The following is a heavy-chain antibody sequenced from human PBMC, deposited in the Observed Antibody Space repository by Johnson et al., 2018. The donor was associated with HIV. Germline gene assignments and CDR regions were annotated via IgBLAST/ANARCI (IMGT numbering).Heavy chain of an antibody. J-gene: IGHJ3*02. CDR2: MSFDETNS. CDR3: ARAWEGYETLTGYYDAFDI. D-gene: IGHD3-9*01. CDR1: GFSFSSFA. V-gene: IGHV3-30-3*01. Sequence: QVQLVESGGGVVQPGRSLRLSCVASGFSFSSFAMHWVRQAPGKGLQWVAVMSFDETNSYDSDSVDVKGRFTISRDNSKNTLYLQMDSLRGEDTAVYYCARAWEGYETLTGYYDAFDIWGPGTMVTVSS.